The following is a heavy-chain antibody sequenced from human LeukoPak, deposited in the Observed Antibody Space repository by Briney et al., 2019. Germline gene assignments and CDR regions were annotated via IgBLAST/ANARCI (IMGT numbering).Heavy chain of an antibody. J-gene: IGHJ3*02. D-gene: IGHD1-1*01. Sequence: GGSLRLSCAASGFTNSSNYMNWVRQAPGKGLEWVSVIFNSGDTYYADSVKGRFTISRDTSKNTLYLQMNSLRVDDTAVYYCARDPAPATGAFDIWGQGTMVIIS. CDR2: IFNSGDT. V-gene: IGHV3-53*01. CDR1: GFTNSSNY. CDR3: ARDPAPATGAFDI.